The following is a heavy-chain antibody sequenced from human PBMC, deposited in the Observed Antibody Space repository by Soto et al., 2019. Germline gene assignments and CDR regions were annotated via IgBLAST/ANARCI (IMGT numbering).Heavy chain of an antibody. Sequence: QVQLQESGPGLVKPSQTLSLTCTVSGFSISSGGYYWSWIRQYPGKGLEWIGNIYYSGTTYYNPSHKSRLTISVDTSDNQCTLRLSSLPAEDTAVYFCARAKTIVTSFDPWGQRTLVTVSS. J-gene: IGHJ5*02. V-gene: IGHV4-31*03. CDR2: IYYSGTT. CDR3: ARAKTIVTSFDP. D-gene: IGHD4-4*01. CDR1: GFSISSGGYY.